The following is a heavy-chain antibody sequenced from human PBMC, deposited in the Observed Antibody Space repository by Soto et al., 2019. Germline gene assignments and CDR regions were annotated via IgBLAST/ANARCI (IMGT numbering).Heavy chain of an antibody. Sequence: QVQLQESVPGLVKPSETLSLTCTVSGASISTQSWNWIRQAPGQGLEWIGYLSYSGTTNYNPSLKSRVTISAGTSTNPVSLKLTSVTAAATAVYFCARGLSWSPYFESWGQGILVSVSS. J-gene: IGHJ5*01. V-gene: IGHV4-59*11. CDR3: ARGLSWSPYFES. D-gene: IGHD3-3*01. CDR2: LSYSGTT. CDR1: GASISTQS.